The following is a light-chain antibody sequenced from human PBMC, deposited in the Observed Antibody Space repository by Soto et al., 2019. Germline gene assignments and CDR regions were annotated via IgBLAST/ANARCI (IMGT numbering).Light chain of an antibody. CDR3: QQSHTPLLT. CDR2: AAS. CDR1: QSISNW. J-gene: IGKJ4*01. Sequence: IPTSQSPAALPASDEDRVTIPCRASQSISNWLAWYQQKPGNAPKLLIYAASNLQSGVPSRFSGSGSGTDFTLTISSLHPEDFAPYFCQQSHTPLLTFCGGTNVAIK. V-gene: IGKV1-39*01.